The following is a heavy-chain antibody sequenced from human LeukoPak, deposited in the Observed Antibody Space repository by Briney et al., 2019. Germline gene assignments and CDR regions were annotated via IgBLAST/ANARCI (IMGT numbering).Heavy chain of an antibody. CDR2: INPSGGST. V-gene: IGHV1-46*01. CDR3: ARVKGFEYDNGDYANWSAFDI. CDR1: GYTFTSYY. J-gene: IGHJ3*02. Sequence: ASVKVSCKASGYTFTSYYMHWVRQAPRQGLEWMGIINPSGGSTSYAQKFQGRVTMTRDMSTSTVYMELRSLISDDTAVYYCARVKGFEYDNGDYANWSAFDIWGQGTMVTVSS. D-gene: IGHD4-17*01.